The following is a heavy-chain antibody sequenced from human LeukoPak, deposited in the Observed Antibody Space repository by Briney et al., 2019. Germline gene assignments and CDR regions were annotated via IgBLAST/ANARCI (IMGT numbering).Heavy chain of an antibody. Sequence: SETLSLTCTVSGGSMNINNYYWAWIRQSPGKGLEWLGSIYYTGTTYYNPSLDHRVTISVDTSKNQFSLRLSFVPAADTAVYYCATNYGDADYWGQGTLVTVSS. D-gene: IGHD4-17*01. CDR2: IYYTGTT. CDR1: GGSMNINNYY. V-gene: IGHV4-39*07. CDR3: ATNYGDADY. J-gene: IGHJ4*02.